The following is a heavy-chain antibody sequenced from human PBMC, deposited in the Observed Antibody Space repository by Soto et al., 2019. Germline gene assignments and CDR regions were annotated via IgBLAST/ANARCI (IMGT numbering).Heavy chain of an antibody. CDR2: IKSKTDGGTA. CDR1: GFTFTNAW. CDR3: TTGGKRSEY. V-gene: IGHV3-15*01. D-gene: IGHD3-16*01. Sequence: EVQVVESGGGLVKPGGSLRLSCAASGFTFTNAWMTWVRQAPGKGLAWVGRIKSKTDGGTADYAAPLKGRFIISRDDSANTLYLQLDSLITEDTAMYYCTTGGKRSEYWGRGTLVTVSS. J-gene: IGHJ4*02.